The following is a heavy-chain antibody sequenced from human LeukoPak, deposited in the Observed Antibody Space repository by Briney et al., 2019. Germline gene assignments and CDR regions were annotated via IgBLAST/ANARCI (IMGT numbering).Heavy chain of an antibody. D-gene: IGHD3-10*01. CDR1: GFTFDDYG. J-gene: IGHJ6*03. V-gene: IGHV3-21*01. CDR3: ARSPGGTYYYYYMDV. CDR2: ISSRSTYI. Sequence: PGGSLRLSCAASGFTFDDYGMSWVRQAPGKGLEWVSSISSRSTYIYYADSMKGRFTISRDNAKNSLYLQMNSLRAEDTAVYYCARSPGGTYYYYYMDVWGKGTTVTVSS.